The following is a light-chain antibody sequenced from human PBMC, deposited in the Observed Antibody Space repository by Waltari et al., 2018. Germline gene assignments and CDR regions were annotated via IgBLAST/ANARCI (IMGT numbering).Light chain of an antibody. CDR2: DAS. Sequence: DIQMTQSPSTLSASVGDRVTITCRASQSISSWLAWYQQKPGTAPKLLIYDASILESGVPSRFSGSGSGTEFTLTISSLQAEDVAVYYCQQFYSIPPTFGQGTKVEIK. CDR1: QSISSW. CDR3: QQFYSIPPT. V-gene: IGKV1-5*01. J-gene: IGKJ1*01.